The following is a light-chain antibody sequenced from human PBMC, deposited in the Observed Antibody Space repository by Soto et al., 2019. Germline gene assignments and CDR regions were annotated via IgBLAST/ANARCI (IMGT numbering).Light chain of an antibody. V-gene: IGKV3-15*01. J-gene: IGKJ1*01. CDR3: QQCNTGLRT. CDR1: QSVDSAY. CDR2: GAF. Sequence: EIVLTQSPGTLSLSPGERATLSCRASQSVDSAYLVWYQQKPGQAPRLLMYGAFTRPTGIPARFSGGGSGTEFTLTISSLQSEDFAICYCQQCNTGLRTFGQGTNVEIK.